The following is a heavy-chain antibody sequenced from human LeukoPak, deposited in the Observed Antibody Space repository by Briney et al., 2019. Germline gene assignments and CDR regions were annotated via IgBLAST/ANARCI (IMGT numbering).Heavy chain of an antibody. D-gene: IGHD3-10*01. CDR3: ARAFGY. J-gene: IGHJ4*02. V-gene: IGHV3-48*03. CDR1: GFPFSIYE. CDR2: IGSSGTTI. Sequence: GGSLRLSCAVSGFPFSIYEMNWVRQAPGKGLEWVSNIGSSGTTIYYADSVKGRFSISRDNAKNSLYLQMNSLRAEDTAVYYCARAFGYWGQGTLVTVSS.